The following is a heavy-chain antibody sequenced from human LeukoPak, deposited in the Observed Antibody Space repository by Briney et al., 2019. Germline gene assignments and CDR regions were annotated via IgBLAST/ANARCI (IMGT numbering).Heavy chain of an antibody. D-gene: IGHD4-17*01. CDR1: GGTFSNYA. CDR2: IIPVFDTV. CDR3: ARDTGNGFPNWFDP. J-gene: IGHJ5*02. V-gene: IGHV1-69*13. Sequence: SVKVSCKASGGTFSNYAISWVRQAPGQGLEWMGGIIPVFDTVNYAHKFQGRVTITADDSTSTAYMELSSLRSEDTAVYYCARDTGNGFPNWFDPWGQGTLVTVSS.